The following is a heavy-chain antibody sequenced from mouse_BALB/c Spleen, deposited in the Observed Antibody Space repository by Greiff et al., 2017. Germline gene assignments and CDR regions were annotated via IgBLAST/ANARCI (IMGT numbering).Heavy chain of an antibody. J-gene: IGHJ4*01. Sequence: EVQRVASGGGLVKPGGSLKLSCAASGFTFSSYAMSWVRQTPEKRLEWVATISSGGSYTYYPDSVKGRFTISRDNAKNTLYLQMSSLRSEDTAMYYCARRSSGYDPSYYAMDYWGQGTSVTVSS. CDR3: ARRSSGYDPSYYAMDY. V-gene: IGHV5-9-3*01. D-gene: IGHD3-1*01. CDR1: GFTFSSYA. CDR2: ISSGGSYT.